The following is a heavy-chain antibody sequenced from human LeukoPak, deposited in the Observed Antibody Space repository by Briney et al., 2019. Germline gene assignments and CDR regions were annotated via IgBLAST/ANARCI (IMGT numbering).Heavy chain of an antibody. V-gene: IGHV5-51*01. Sequence: GESLKISCKGSGYSFTNYWIGWVRQMPGKGLEWMGIIYPGDSDTRYNPSFQGQVTISADKSISTAYLQWSSLKASDTAMYYCARLNSKLWASSIDYWGQGTLVTVSS. CDR2: IYPGDSDT. D-gene: IGHD6-13*01. J-gene: IGHJ4*02. CDR1: GYSFTNYW. CDR3: ARLNSKLWASSIDY.